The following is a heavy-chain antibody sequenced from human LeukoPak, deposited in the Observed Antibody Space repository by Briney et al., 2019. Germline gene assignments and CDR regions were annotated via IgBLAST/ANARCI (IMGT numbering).Heavy chain of an antibody. CDR3: ASDGTGIQVIGLD. CDR1: GGSISSSSYY. J-gene: IGHJ4*02. D-gene: IGHD2-21*02. CDR2: TYYSETI. V-gene: IGHV4-39*01. Sequence: SESLSLTCTVSGGSISSSSYYWGRMRQRPGKGLVWFGRTYYSETIYYKPSLKSRVTISVASSRNQFTLKLSSMSAADTAVYYGASDGTGIQVIGLDWGQGTLVTVSS.